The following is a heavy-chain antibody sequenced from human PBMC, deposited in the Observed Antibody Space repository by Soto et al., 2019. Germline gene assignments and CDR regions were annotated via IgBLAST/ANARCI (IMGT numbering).Heavy chain of an antibody. V-gene: IGHV1-3*01. D-gene: IGHD3-9*01. Sequence: ASVKVSCKASGYTFTSYAMHWVRQAPGQRLEWMGWINAGNGNTKYSQKFQGRVTITRDTSASTAYMELSSLRSEDTAVYYCAREPYSRHYDILTGYYIGYYYYCGMDVWGQGTTVTVSS. CDR3: AREPYSRHYDILTGYYIGYYYYCGMDV. J-gene: IGHJ6*02. CDR1: GYTFTSYA. CDR2: INAGNGNT.